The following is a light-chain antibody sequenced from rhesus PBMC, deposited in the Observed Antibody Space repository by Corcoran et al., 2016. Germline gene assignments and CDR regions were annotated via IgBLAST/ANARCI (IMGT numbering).Light chain of an antibody. CDR3: QQGYNTPLT. J-gene: IGKJ4*01. V-gene: IGKV1-18*01. CDR1: HGISRW. CDR2: DTS. Sequence: DIQMTQSPSSLSASVGDKVTITCRASHGISRWLAGYQQKPGKAPKLLIYDTSTLQSGVPSRFSCTGSGTDSTPTISSLQPDYFATYCCQQGYNTPLTFGGGTKVEIK.